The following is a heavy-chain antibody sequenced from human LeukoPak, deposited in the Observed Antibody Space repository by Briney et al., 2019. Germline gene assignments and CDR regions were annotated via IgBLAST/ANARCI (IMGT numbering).Heavy chain of an antibody. J-gene: IGHJ4*02. D-gene: IGHD3-10*01. CDR1: GFTFSSYG. Sequence: GGSLRLSCAASGFTFSSYGMHWVRQAPGKGLEWVAFIRYDGSNKYYADSVKGRFTISRDNSKNTLYLQMNSLRAEDTTVYYCAKDLGHFYGSRGFDYWGQGTLVTVSS. CDR2: IRYDGSNK. CDR3: AKDLGHFYGSRGFDY. V-gene: IGHV3-30*02.